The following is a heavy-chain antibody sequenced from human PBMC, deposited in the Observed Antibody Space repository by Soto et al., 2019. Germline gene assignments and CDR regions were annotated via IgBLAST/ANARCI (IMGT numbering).Heavy chain of an antibody. J-gene: IGHJ4*02. CDR1: GYTFSNYG. CDR3: ARDRKTARDIYLVPIDY. V-gene: IGHV1-18*01. D-gene: IGHD2-8*01. CDR2: ISGYNGDT. Sequence: QVQLVQSGAEVKEPGASVKVSCKTSGYTFSNYGISWVRQAPGQGLEWMAWISGYNGDTNYAQNFQGRVTMTTDSSTSTTYMDLRSLRSDDTAVYYCARDRKTARDIYLVPIDYWGQGTLVTVSS.